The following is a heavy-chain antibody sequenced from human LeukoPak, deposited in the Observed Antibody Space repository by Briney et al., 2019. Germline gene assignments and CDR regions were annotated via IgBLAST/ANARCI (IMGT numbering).Heavy chain of an antibody. Sequence: PGGSLRLSCAASGFTFSDAWMTWVRQAPGKGLERLGRIKTKTDGGTTDYAAPVEGRFTISRDDSRDTLYLQMNSLKTEDSAVYYCTSIFRDYWGQGTLVTVSS. V-gene: IGHV3-15*01. CDR2: IKTKTDGGTT. CDR1: GFTFSDAW. J-gene: IGHJ4*02. CDR3: TSIFRDY. D-gene: IGHD3-9*01.